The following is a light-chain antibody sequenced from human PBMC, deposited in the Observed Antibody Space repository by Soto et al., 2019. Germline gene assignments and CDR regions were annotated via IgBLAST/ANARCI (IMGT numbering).Light chain of an antibody. V-gene: IGLV2-14*01. Sequence: QSVLTQPASVSGSPGQSITASCTGTSSDIGGYNYVSWYQQHPGEAPKLMIYEVSNRPSGVSNRFSGSKSGNTASLTISGLQADDEADYYCCSRASSITYVFGSGTKVTVL. CDR3: CSRASSITYV. J-gene: IGLJ1*01. CDR2: EVS. CDR1: SSDIGGYNY.